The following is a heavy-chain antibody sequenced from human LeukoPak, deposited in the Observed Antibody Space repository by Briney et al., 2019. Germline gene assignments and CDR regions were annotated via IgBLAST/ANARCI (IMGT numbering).Heavy chain of an antibody. J-gene: IGHJ4*02. CDR2: FYFSGTT. V-gene: IGHV4-39*02. CDR3: ATVVNCCATPHSRGDYFAS. D-gene: IGHD2-21*01. CDR1: GGAISSCHFF. Sequence: SETLSLTCSVSGGAISSCHFFCIWIRQPPGKGLEWIGSFYFSGTTYYNPSFKSRATISVITSKNPLSPRLTSLTVAHTAVYACATVVNCCATPHSRGDYFASWGQGSLVSVSS.